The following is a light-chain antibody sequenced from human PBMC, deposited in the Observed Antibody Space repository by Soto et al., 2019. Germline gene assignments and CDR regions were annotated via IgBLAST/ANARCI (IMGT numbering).Light chain of an antibody. V-gene: IGLV2-11*01. CDR2: DVT. CDR1: INFFSRYKY. CDR3: CSYAGTYTYV. Sequence: QSALTQPRSVSGSPGQSVTITCTETINFFSRYKYVAWYQQHPGKAPKVVIYDVTERPSGVPDRFSGSWSDNTASLTISGLQAEDEADYYCCSYAGTYTYVFGTGTKVTVL. J-gene: IGLJ1*01.